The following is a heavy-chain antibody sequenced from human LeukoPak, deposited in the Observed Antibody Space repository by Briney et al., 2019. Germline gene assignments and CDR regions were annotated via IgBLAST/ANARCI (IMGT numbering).Heavy chain of an antibody. D-gene: IGHD3-22*01. CDR1: GYTLTELS. CDR3: AISRNYYDSRKSRAFDI. J-gene: IGHJ3*02. CDR2: FDPEDGET. Sequence: ASVKVSCKVSGYTLTELSMHWGRQAPGKRLEWMGGFDPEDGETIYAQKFQGRVTMTEDTSTDTAYMELSSLRSEDTAVYYCAISRNYYDSRKSRAFDIWGQGTMVTVSS. V-gene: IGHV1-24*01.